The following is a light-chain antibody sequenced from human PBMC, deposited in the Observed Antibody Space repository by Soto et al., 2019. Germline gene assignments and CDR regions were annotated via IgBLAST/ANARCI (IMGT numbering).Light chain of an antibody. CDR2: GNS. V-gene: IGLV1-40*01. J-gene: IGLJ2*01. Sequence: QSVLKQPPSVSGAPGQRVTISCTGSSSNIGAGFDVHWYQQLPGTAPKLLMFGNSNRPSGVPDRFSGSKSGTSASLAITGLQAEDEADYFRQAYDRSLRGWLFGEGTKLTVL. CDR1: SSNIGAGFD. CDR3: QAYDRSLRGWL.